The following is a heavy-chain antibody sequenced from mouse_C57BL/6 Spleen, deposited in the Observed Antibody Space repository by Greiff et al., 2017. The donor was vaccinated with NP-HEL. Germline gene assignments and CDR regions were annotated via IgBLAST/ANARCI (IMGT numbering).Heavy chain of an antibody. Sequence: VKLQESGPELVKPGASVKISCKASGYAFSSSWMNWVKQRPGKGLEWIGRIYPGDGDTNYNGKFKGKATLTADKSSSTAYMQLSSLTSEDSAVYVCARSGWDETTYWYFDVWGTGTTVTVSS. V-gene: IGHV1-82*01. CDR3: ARSGWDETTYWYFDV. D-gene: IGHD2-13*01. CDR1: GYAFSSSW. J-gene: IGHJ1*03. CDR2: IYPGDGDT.